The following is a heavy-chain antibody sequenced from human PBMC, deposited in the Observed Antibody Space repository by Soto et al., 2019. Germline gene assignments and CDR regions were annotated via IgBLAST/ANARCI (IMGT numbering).Heavy chain of an antibody. J-gene: IGHJ4*02. CDR2: VSGKNNDR. CDR3: AKNMAYGDSDDY. V-gene: IGHV1-18*01. D-gene: IGHD4-17*01. Sequence: ASVKVSCKASGYSFISYGISWVRQAPGQGLEWMGWVSGKNNDRQYAQKFEGRVTMTTDASTTTAYMELRDLGSDDTAVYYCAKNMAYGDSDDYWGQGTLVTVSS. CDR1: GYSFISYG.